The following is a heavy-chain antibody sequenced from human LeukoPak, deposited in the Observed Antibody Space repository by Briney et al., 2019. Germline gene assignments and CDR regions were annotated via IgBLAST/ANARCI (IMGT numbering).Heavy chain of an antibody. V-gene: IGHV3-30*04. J-gene: IGHJ4*02. D-gene: IGHD6-13*01. CDR3: ARVLRIAAADPFDY. CDR1: GFTFSSYA. CDR2: ISYDGSNK. Sequence: QPGRSLRLSCAASGFTFSSYAMHWVRQAPGKGLEWVAVISYDGSNKYYADSVKGRFTISRDNSKNTLYLQMNSLRAEDTAVYYCARVLRIAAADPFDYWGRGTLVTVSS.